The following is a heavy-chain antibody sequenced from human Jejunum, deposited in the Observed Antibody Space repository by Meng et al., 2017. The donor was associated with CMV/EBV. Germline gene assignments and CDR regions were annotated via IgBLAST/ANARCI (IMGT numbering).Heavy chain of an antibody. CDR2: IYPGDSDT. Sequence: SGYGFTSYWIGWVRQMPGKGLDWMGIIYPGDSDTRYSPSFQGQVTLSADKSTSIAYLQWNSLKASDTAMYYCARRLGVVTSTNYFDYWGQGTLVTVSS. V-gene: IGHV5-51*01. CDR3: ARRLGVVTSTNYFDY. J-gene: IGHJ4*02. D-gene: IGHD4-23*01. CDR1: GYGFTSYW.